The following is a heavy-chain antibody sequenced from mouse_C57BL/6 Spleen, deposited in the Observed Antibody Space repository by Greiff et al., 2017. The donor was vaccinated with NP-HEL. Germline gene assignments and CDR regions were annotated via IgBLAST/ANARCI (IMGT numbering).Heavy chain of an antibody. CDR2: INPNYGTT. D-gene: IGHD2-2*01. CDR1: GYSFTDYN. Sequence: EVQLQQSGPELVKPGASVKISCKASGYSFTDYNMNWVKQSNGKSLEWIGVINPNYGTTSYNQKFKGKATLTVDQSSSTAYMQLNSLTSADSAVYYCARGGGYDGNWYFDVWGTGTTVTVSS. CDR3: ARGGGYDGNWYFDV. J-gene: IGHJ1*03. V-gene: IGHV1-39*01.